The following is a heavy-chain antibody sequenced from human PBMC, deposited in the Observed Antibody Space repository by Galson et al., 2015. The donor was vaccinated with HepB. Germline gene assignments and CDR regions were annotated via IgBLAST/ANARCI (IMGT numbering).Heavy chain of an antibody. CDR1: GFTFSSYA. CDR3: ARDGGYYDSREGYFDY. D-gene: IGHD3-22*01. Sequence: SLRLSCAASGFTFSSYAMHWVRQAPGKGLEWVAVISYDGSNKYYADSVKGRFTISRDNSKNTLYLQMNSLRAEDTAVYYCARDGGYYDSREGYFDYWGQGTLVTVSS. V-gene: IGHV3-30-3*01. CDR2: ISYDGSNK. J-gene: IGHJ4*02.